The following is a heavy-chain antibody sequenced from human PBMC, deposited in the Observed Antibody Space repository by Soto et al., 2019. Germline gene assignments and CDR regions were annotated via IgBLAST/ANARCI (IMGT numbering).Heavy chain of an antibody. D-gene: IGHD2-8*02. CDR3: ARDDAGGVFDY. CDR2: IYYSGST. J-gene: IGHJ4*02. V-gene: IGHV4-31*03. CDR1: GGSISSGGYY. Sequence: SETLSLTCTVSGGSISSGGYYWSWIRQHPGKGLEWIGYIYYSGSTYYNPSLKSRVTISVDTSKNQFSLKLSSVTAADTAVYYCARDDAGGVFDYWGQGILVTVSS.